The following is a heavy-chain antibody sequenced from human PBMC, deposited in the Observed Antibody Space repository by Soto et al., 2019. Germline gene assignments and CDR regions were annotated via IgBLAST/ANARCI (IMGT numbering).Heavy chain of an antibody. D-gene: IGHD2-15*01. CDR1: GFSVTDIY. J-gene: IGHJ3*02. V-gene: IGHV3-66*01. Sequence: EVQLVESGGGLVQPGGSLRLSCVASGFSVTDIYMNWVRQAPGKGLEWVSVVYNEFTDYADSVRGRFSISTDSSKNALYLQMNSLRAEDSAVYYCVREPRYCSGGSCSIMGDASDIWVQGTKVTVSS. CDR3: VREPRYCSGGSCSIMGDASDI. CDR2: VYNEFT.